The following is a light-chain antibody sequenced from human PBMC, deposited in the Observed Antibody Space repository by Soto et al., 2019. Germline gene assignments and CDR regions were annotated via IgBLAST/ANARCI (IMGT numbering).Light chain of an antibody. CDR2: EVS. CDR3: SSYAGSSVV. J-gene: IGLJ2*01. V-gene: IGLV2-23*02. Sequence: QSALTQPASVAGSPGQSITISCTGISSDVGSYNLVSWYQQHPGKAPKLMIYEVSKRPSGVSNRFSGSKSGNTASLTISGLQAEDEADYYCSSYAGSSVVFGGGTKLTVL. CDR1: SSDVGSYNL.